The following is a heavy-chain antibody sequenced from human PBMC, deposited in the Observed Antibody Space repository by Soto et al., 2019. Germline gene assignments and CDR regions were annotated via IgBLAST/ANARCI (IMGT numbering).Heavy chain of an antibody. V-gene: IGHV5-10-1*01. CDR2: IDPSDSYT. J-gene: IGHJ3*02. D-gene: IGHD3-3*01. CDR1: GYSFTSYW. Sequence: GESLKISCKGSGYSFTSYWISWVRQMPGKGLEWMGRIDPSDSYTNYSPSFQGHVTISADKSISTAYLQWSSLKASDTAMYYCARQWGGLNLDGGAFDIWGQGTMVTVSS. CDR3: ARQWGGLNLDGGAFDI.